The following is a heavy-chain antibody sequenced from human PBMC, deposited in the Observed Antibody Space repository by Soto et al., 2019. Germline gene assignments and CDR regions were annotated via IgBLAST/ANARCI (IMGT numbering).Heavy chain of an antibody. D-gene: IGHD6-19*01. CDR3: ARAVAGGVYYYYGMDV. J-gene: IGHJ6*02. CDR2: IIPIFGTA. CDR1: GGTFSSYA. Sequence: QVQLVQSGAEVKKPGSSVKVSCKASGGTFSSYAINWVRQAPGQGLEWMGGIIPIFGTADYAQKFQGRVTSTADESTSTAYMELSSLRSEDTAVYYWARAVAGGVYYYYGMDVWGQGTTVTVSS. V-gene: IGHV1-69*12.